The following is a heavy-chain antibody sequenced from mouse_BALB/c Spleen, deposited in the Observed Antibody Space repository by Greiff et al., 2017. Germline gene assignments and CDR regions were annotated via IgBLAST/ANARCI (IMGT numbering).Heavy chain of an antibody. D-gene: IGHD1-1*01. J-gene: IGHJ1*01. V-gene: IGHV1-26*01. CDR1: GYSFTGYY. Sequence: VQLKESGPDLVKPGASVKISCKASGYSFTGYYMHWVKQSHGKSLEWIGRVNPNNGGTSYNQKFKGKAILTVDKSSSTAYMELRSLTSEDSAVYYCARTRIYGSSSYWYFDVWGAGTTVTVSS. CDR3: ARTRIYGSSSYWYFDV. CDR2: VNPNNGGT.